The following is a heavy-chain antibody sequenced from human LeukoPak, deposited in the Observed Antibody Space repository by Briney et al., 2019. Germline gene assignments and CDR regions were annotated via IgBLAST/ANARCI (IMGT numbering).Heavy chain of an antibody. CDR3: ARGSSSSWYFYDY. CDR2: INPNSGGT. V-gene: IGHV1-2*02. Sequence: ASVKVSCKASGYTFTGYYMHWVRQAPGQGLEWMGWINPNSGGTNYAQKFQGRVTMTRDTSISTAYMELSRLRSDDTVVYYCARGSSSSWYFYDYWGQGTLVTVSS. D-gene: IGHD6-13*01. CDR1: GYTFTGYY. J-gene: IGHJ4*02.